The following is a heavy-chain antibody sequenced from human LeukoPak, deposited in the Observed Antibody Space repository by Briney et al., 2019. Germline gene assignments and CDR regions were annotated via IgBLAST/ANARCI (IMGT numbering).Heavy chain of an antibody. CDR1: GFTFSSYA. J-gene: IGHJ4*02. V-gene: IGHV3-66*01. CDR3: ARSLLGYSYVLDY. D-gene: IGHD5-18*01. Sequence: PGGSLRLSCAASGFTFSSYAMSWVRQAPGKGLEWVSVIYSDGSTYYADSVKGRFTISRDNSKNTLYLQMNSLRAEDTAVYYCARSLLGYSYVLDYWGQGTLVTVSS. CDR2: IYSDGST.